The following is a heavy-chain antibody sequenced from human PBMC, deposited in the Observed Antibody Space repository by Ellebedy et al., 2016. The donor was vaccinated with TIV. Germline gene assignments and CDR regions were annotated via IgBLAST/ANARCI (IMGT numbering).Heavy chain of an antibody. Sequence: AASVKVSCKASGYTFTGYYMHWVRQAPGQGLEWMGWINPKSGGTNYAQKFQGWVTMTRDTSISTAYMELSRLRSDDKAVYYCARDVGSYDILTGYDYWGQGTLVIVSS. J-gene: IGHJ4*02. CDR2: INPKSGGT. V-gene: IGHV1-2*04. CDR3: ARDVGSYDILTGYDY. D-gene: IGHD3-9*01. CDR1: GYTFTGYY.